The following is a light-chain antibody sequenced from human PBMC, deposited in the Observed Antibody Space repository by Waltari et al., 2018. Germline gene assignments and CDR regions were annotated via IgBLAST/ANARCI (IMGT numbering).Light chain of an antibody. CDR2: DVS. Sequence: QSALTQPASVSGSPGQSITIPCTGTSSDVGGYNYVSWYQQYPGKAPKLMIYDVSYRPSGVSNRFSGSKSGNTASLTISGLQAEDEADYYCSSYRSSSPYVFGTGTKVTVL. CDR1: SSDVGGYNY. J-gene: IGLJ1*01. CDR3: SSYRSSSPYV. V-gene: IGLV2-14*03.